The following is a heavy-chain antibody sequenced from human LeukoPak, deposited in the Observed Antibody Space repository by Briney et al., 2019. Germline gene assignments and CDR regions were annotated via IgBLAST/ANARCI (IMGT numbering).Heavy chain of an antibody. Sequence: GGSLRLSCAASGFTFSSYAMSWIRQAPGKGLEWISAISGSGGSTYYADSVKGRFTISRDNSKNTLYLQMNSLRAEDTAVYYCAKPKGDYPIFDYWGQGTLVTVSS. CDR2: ISGSGGST. CDR3: AKPKGDYPIFDY. V-gene: IGHV3-23*01. D-gene: IGHD4-17*01. CDR1: GFTFSSYA. J-gene: IGHJ4*02.